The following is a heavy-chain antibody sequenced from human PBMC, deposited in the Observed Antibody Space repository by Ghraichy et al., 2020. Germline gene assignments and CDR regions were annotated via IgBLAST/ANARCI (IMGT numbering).Heavy chain of an antibody. D-gene: IGHD2-15*01. Sequence: GGSLRLSCAASGFTFNAYSMHWVRQVPGKGLEWVSLITADGSTKYYADSVKGRFTISRDNSQNSLYLQMNSLRSEDTAFYYCVKDSCCSCRTCYTYHLDFWGQGTLLTVSS. CDR3: VKDSCCSCRTCYTYHLDF. V-gene: IGHV3-43*01. J-gene: IGHJ4*02. CDR2: ITADGSTK. CDR1: GFTFNAYS.